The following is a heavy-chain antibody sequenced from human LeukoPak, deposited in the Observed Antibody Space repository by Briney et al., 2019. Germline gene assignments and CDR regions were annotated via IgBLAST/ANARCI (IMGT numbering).Heavy chain of an antibody. CDR3: ARLSGSSWYRGPYYYMDV. J-gene: IGHJ6*03. Sequence: SETLSLTCTVSGGSISSYYWSWIRQPPGKGLEWIGYIYTSGSTNYNPSLKSRVTISVDTSKNQFSPKLSSVTAADTAVYYCARLSGSSWYRGPYYYMDVWGKGTTVTVSS. CDR2: IYTSGST. D-gene: IGHD6-13*01. V-gene: IGHV4-4*09. CDR1: GGSISSYY.